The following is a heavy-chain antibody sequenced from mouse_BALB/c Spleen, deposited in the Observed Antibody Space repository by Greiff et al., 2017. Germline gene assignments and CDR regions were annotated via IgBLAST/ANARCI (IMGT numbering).Heavy chain of an antibody. V-gene: IGHV5-6-5*01. CDR2: ISSGGST. CDR1: GFTFSSYA. Sequence: EVQRVESGGGLVKPGGSLKLSCAASGFTFSSYAMSWVRQTPEKRLEWVASISSGGSTYYPDSVKGRFTISRDNARNILYLQMSSLRSEDTAMYYCARDPFAYWGQGTLVTVSA. CDR3: ARDPFAY. J-gene: IGHJ3*01.